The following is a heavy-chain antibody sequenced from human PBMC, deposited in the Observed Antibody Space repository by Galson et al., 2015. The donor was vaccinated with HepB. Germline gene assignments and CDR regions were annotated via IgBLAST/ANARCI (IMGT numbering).Heavy chain of an antibody. D-gene: IGHD3-10*01. V-gene: IGHV4-4*07. J-gene: IGHJ5*02. CDR3: AREGGIMVRGLIIVGSNWFDP. CDR2: ISASGST. Sequence: ETLSLTCTVSGGSIDVFSGSMSNRYWSWIRQPAGKRLEWIGHISASGSTNYNPSLKSRVSMSVDTAKNQLSLKLDSVTAADTAVYYCAREGGIMVRGLIIVGSNWFDPWGQGTLVTVSS. CDR1: GGSIDVFSGSMSNRY.